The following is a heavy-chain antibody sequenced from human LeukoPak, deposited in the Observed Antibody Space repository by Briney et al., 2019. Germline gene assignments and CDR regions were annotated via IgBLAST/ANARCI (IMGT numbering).Heavy chain of an antibody. CDR3: ARHAGTTGYYFDS. J-gene: IGHJ4*02. V-gene: IGHV4-59*08. Sequence: SETLSLTCTASGGSISSYYWSWIRQPPGKGLEWIGYIYYSGSTKYNPSLKSRVTISVDTSKNQFSLKLNSVTAADTAVYYCARHAGTTGYYFDSWGQGTLVTVSS. CDR1: GGSISSYY. D-gene: IGHD1-1*01. CDR2: IYYSGST.